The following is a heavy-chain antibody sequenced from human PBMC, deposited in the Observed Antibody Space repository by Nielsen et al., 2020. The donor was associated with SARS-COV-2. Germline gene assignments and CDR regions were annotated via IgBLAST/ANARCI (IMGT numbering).Heavy chain of an antibody. V-gene: IGHV3-23*01. D-gene: IGHD4-17*01. CDR2: MSDNFGRT. J-gene: IGHJ4*02. CDR1: GFTFGNYA. CDR3: VKGYADYSYYFDY. Sequence: GGSLRLSCAASGFTFGNYAMNWVRRAPGKGLEWVSGMSDNFGRTYYADSVKGRFTISRDNSKNTLYLQLSSLRAEDTAVHFCVKGYADYSYYFDYWGQGALVTVSS.